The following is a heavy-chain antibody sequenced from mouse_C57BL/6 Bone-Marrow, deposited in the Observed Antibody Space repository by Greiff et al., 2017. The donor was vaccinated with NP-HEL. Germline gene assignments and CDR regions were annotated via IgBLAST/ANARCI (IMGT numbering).Heavy chain of an antibody. D-gene: IGHD1-1*01. J-gene: IGHJ3*01. Sequence: EVKLMESGGGLVQPGGSLKLSCAASGFTFSDYYMYWVRQTPEKRLEWVAYISNGGGSTYYPDTVKGRFTISRDNAKNTLYLQMSRLKSEDTAMYYCARPETPVAPFAYWGQGTLVTVSA. CDR1: GFTFSDYY. CDR3: ARPETPVAPFAY. CDR2: ISNGGGST. V-gene: IGHV5-12*01.